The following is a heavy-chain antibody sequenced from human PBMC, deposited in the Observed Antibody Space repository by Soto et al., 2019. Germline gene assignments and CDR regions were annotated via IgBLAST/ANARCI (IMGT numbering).Heavy chain of an antibody. Sequence: PGGSLRLSCAASGFTFSSYWMSWVRQAPGKGLEWVANIKQDGSEKYYVDSVKGRFTISRDNAKNSLYLQMNSLRAEDTAVYYCARDFRGFLDCSGGSCLPSDAFDIWGQGTMGTVSS. CDR3: ARDFRGFLDCSGGSCLPSDAFDI. D-gene: IGHD2-15*01. CDR1: GFTFSSYW. CDR2: IKQDGSEK. J-gene: IGHJ3*02. V-gene: IGHV3-7*01.